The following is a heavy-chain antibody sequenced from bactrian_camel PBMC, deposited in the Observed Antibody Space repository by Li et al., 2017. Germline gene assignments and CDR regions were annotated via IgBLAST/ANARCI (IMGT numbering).Heavy chain of an antibody. J-gene: IGHJ6*01. CDR2: IATDGRA. CDR1: GSTFRSYA. V-gene: IGHV3S10*01. D-gene: IGHD5*01. CDR3: VRGLRWKYGVPEFGY. Sequence: VQLVESGGGLVQPGGSLRLSCAGSGSTFRSYALSYVRQAPGKEREGVAVIATDGRATYADSVKGRFTISRDNAKNTLYLQMNSLKPDDTAVYYCVRGLRWKYGVPEFGYWGQGTQVTVS.